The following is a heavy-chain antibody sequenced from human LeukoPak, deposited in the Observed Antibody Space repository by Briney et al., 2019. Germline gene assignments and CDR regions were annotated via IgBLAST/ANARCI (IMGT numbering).Heavy chain of an antibody. CDR1: GGSFSGYY. CDR3: ARGRPLYYYDSSGYRSLDY. D-gene: IGHD3-22*01. Sequence: PSETMSLTCAVYGGSFSGYYWSWIRQPPGKGLEWIGEINPSGSTNYNTSLKSRVTISVDTSKNQFSLKLSSVTAADTAVYYCARGRPLYYYDSSGYRSLDYWGQGTLVTVSS. J-gene: IGHJ4*02. CDR2: INPSGST. V-gene: IGHV4-34*01.